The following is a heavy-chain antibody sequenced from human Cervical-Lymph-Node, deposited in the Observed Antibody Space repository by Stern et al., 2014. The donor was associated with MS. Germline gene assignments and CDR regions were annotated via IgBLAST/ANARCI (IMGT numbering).Heavy chain of an antibody. V-gene: IGHV1-46*01. CDR3: AREVTGHRLGMMDV. CDR2: INPTGGST. J-gene: IGHJ6*02. CDR1: GYTFTSYY. Sequence: HVQLVQSGAAVKKPGASVKVSCKASGYTFTSYYMHWVRQAPGQGLEWMGIINPTGGSTRYAQKFQGRLTMTRDTSTSTVYMELSSLRSDDTAVYYCAREVTGHRLGMMDVWGQGTTVTVSS. D-gene: IGHD2-21*02.